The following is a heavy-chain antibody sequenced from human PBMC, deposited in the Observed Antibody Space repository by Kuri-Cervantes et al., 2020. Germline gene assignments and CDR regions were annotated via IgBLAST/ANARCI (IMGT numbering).Heavy chain of an antibody. D-gene: IGHD3-22*01. CDR1: GYSISSGYY. Sequence: GSLRLSCAVSGYSISSGYYWGWIRQPPGKGLEWIGEISHSGSANYNPSLKSRVTISVDTSKNQFSLKLSSVTAADTAVYYCARRDYYYDLFDFWGQGTLVTVSS. V-gene: IGHV4-38-2*01. CDR2: ISHSGSA. CDR3: ARRDYYYDLFDF. J-gene: IGHJ4*02.